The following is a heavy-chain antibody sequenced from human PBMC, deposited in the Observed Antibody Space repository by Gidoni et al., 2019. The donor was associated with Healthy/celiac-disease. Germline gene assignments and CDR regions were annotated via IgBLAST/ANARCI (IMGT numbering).Heavy chain of an antibody. J-gene: IGHJ6*02. CDR3: ARVPRRGNKSAYSYYYYYYGMDV. CDR2: INHSGST. V-gene: IGHV4-34*02. Sequence: QVQLQQWGAGLLKPSETLSLTCAVSVGSFSDYYWTWFPQPPGKGLEWIGEINHSGSTNYTPSLKSRVNIAVDTSKNQFSLKLSSVTAADTAVYYCARVPRRGNKSAYSYYYYYYGMDVWGQGTTVTVSS. D-gene: IGHD5-12*01. CDR1: VGSFSDYY.